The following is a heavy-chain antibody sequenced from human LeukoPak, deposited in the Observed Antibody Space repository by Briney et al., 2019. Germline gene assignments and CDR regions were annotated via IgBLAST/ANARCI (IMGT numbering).Heavy chain of an antibody. D-gene: IGHD4-17*01. CDR3: ARGGDHGERIDY. V-gene: IGHV3-9*01. CDR2: ISWNSGSI. Sequence: GRSLRLSCAASGFTFDDYAMHWVRQAPGKGLEWVSGISWNSGSIGYADSVKGRFTISRDNAKNSLYLQMNSLRAEDTAVYYCARGGDHGERIDYWGQGTLVTVSS. J-gene: IGHJ4*02. CDR1: GFTFDDYA.